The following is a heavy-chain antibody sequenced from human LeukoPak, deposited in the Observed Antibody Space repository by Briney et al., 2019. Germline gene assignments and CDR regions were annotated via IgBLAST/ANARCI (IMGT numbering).Heavy chain of an antibody. D-gene: IGHD5-18*01. CDR3: ARGGTAMVTSPLDY. J-gene: IGHJ4*02. CDR1: GFTFSSYT. Sequence: GGSLRLSCAASGFTFSSYTMNWVRQAPGKGLEWVSYISSSSSTIYYADSVKGRFTISRDNAENSLYLQMNSLRDEDTAVYYCARGGTAMVTSPLDYWGQGTLVTVSS. CDR2: ISSSSSTI. V-gene: IGHV3-48*02.